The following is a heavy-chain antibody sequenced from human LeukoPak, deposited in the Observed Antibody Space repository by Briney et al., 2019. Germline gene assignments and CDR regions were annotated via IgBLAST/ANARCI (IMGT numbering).Heavy chain of an antibody. CDR2: ISSSSSYI. Sequence: GGSLRLSCAASGFTFSSYSMNWVRQAPGKGLEWVSSISSSSSYIYYADSVKGRFTISRDNSRNTLYLQMNSLRAEDTAVYYCATPSNYFDYWGQGTLVTVSS. D-gene: IGHD2-2*01. CDR1: GFTFSSYS. J-gene: IGHJ4*02. V-gene: IGHV3-21*04. CDR3: ATPSNYFDY.